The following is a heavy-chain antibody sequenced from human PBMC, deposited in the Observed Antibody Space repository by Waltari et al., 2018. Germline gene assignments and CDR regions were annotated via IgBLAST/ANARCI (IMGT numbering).Heavy chain of an antibody. CDR2: IYSGITT. V-gene: IGHV3-53*03. J-gene: IGHJ4*02. CDR1: GFLVEAPS. CDR3: ARGHCTGGSCHSGDNFDL. D-gene: IGHD2-15*01. Sequence: EVNLVESGGGLVQPGGSLRLSCAASGFLVEAPSMTWVRQAPGKGLEWVSVIYSGITTYYADSAKDRFIISRDNSKNTLFLQMNSLRAEDTAVYYCARGHCTGGSCHSGDNFDLWGQGTLVTVSS.